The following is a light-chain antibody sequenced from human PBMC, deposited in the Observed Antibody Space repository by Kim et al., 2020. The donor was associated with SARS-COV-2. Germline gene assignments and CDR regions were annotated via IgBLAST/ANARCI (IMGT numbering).Light chain of an antibody. J-gene: IGKJ2*01. Sequence: SVSPVERATLSCRASQSVSSNLAWYQQKPGQASRLLIYGASTRATGIPARFSGSGSGTEFTLTISSMQSEDFAVYYCQQYNNWPYTFGQGTKLEI. CDR2: GAS. CDR1: QSVSSN. V-gene: IGKV3-15*01. CDR3: QQYNNWPYT.